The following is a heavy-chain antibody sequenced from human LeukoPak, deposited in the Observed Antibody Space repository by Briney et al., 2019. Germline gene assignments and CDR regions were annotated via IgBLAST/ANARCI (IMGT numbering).Heavy chain of an antibody. V-gene: IGHV3-7*05. CDR3: ARASAGGPDY. D-gene: IGHD6-19*01. Sequence: GGSLRLSCVASGFTLSSHWMSWVRQAPGQGLEWVANIKQDGSEQYYVDSVRDRFTISRDNAKNSVYLQMKSLTAEDTAIYYCARASAGGPDYWGQGTLVTVSS. CDR2: IKQDGSEQ. CDR1: GFTLSSHW. J-gene: IGHJ4*02.